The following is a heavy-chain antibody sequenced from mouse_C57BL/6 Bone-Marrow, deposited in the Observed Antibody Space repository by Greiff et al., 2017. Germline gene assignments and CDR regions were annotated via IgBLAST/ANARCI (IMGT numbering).Heavy chain of an antibody. Sequence: VQLQQSGAELARPGASVKLSCKASGYTFTSYGISWVKQRTGQGLEWIGEIYPRSGNTYYNEKFKGKVTLTADKSSSTAYMELRRLTSEDSAVYFCARGVYYYGSSYAYAMDYWGQGTSVTVSS. J-gene: IGHJ4*01. CDR2: IYPRSGNT. D-gene: IGHD1-1*01. CDR1: GYTFTSYG. CDR3: ARGVYYYGSSYAYAMDY. V-gene: IGHV1-81*01.